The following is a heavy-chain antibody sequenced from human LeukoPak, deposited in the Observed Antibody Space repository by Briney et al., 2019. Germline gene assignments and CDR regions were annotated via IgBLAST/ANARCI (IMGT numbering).Heavy chain of an antibody. CDR3: ARGYCSSTSCPPDARVTGFGY. V-gene: IGHV1-69*13. Sequence: GASVKVSCKASGGTFSSYAISWVRQAPGQGLEWMGGIIPIFGTANYAQKFQGRVTITADESTSTAYMELSSLRSEDTAVYYCARGYCSSTSCPPDARVTGFGYWGQGTLVTVSS. CDR2: IIPIFGTA. J-gene: IGHJ4*02. D-gene: IGHD2-2*01. CDR1: GGTFSSYA.